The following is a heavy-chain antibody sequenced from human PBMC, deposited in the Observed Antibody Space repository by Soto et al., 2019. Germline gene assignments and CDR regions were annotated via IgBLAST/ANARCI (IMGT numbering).Heavy chain of an antibody. CDR2: IYHSGST. J-gene: IGHJ4*02. Sequence: KTSETLSLTCAVSGYSISSGYYWGWIRQPPGKGLEWIGSIYHSGSTYYNPSLKSRVTISVDTSKNQFSLKLSSVTAADTAVYYCARLEMAITEGGGIGYWGQGTLVTVSS. CDR3: ARLEMAITEGGGIGY. D-gene: IGHD2-21*01. V-gene: IGHV4-38-2*01. CDR1: GYSISSGYY.